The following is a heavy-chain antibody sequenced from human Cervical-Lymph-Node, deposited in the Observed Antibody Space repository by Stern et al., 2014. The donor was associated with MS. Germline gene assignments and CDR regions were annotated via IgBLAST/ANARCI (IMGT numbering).Heavy chain of an antibody. D-gene: IGHD6-19*01. J-gene: IGHJ4*02. V-gene: IGHV3-53*01. CDR3: GSHYCSSGSCYFDY. CDR1: GFTIRDNY. Sequence: EMQLVESGGGLIQPGGSLRLSCAVSGFTIRDNYMSWVRQAPGKGLEWVSGIYSRGTTYYADSVKGRFTISRDTSKNTVSLHMNSLRVEDTAMYYCGSHYCSSGSCYFDYWGQGTLVTVSS. CDR2: IYSRGTT.